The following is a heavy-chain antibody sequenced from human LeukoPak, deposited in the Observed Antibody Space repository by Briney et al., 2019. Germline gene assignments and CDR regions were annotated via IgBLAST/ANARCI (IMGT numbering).Heavy chain of an antibody. Sequence: PSETLSLTCTVSGGSISSYYWSWIRQPPGKGLEWIGYIYYSGSTYYNPSLKSRVTISVDRSKNQFSLKLSSVTAADTAVYYCARFNDRTNGVWFDPWGQGTLVTVSS. CDR2: IYYSGST. V-gene: IGHV4-59*12. D-gene: IGHD2-8*01. CDR1: GGSISSYY. J-gene: IGHJ5*02. CDR3: ARFNDRTNGVWFDP.